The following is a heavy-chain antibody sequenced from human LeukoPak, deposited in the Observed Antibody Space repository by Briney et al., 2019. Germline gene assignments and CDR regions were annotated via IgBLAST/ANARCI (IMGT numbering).Heavy chain of an antibody. CDR2: ISSSSSYI. J-gene: IGHJ4*02. Sequence: GGSLRLSCAASGFTFSSYSMNWVRQAPGKGLEWVSCISSSSSYIYYADSVKGRFTISRDNAKNSLCLQMNSLRVEDTAVYYXXXXXNWKYGTFDYWGQGTLVTVSS. D-gene: IGHD1-7*01. CDR1: GFTFSSYS. CDR3: XXXXNWKYGTFDY. V-gene: IGHV3-21*01.